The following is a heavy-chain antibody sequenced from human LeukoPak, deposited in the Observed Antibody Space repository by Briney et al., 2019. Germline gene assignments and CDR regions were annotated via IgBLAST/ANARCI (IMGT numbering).Heavy chain of an antibody. J-gene: IGHJ4*02. V-gene: IGHV3-30*18. CDR1: GFTFSSYA. CDR3: AKTGVYSSGWGANYFDY. CDR2: ISYDGSNK. D-gene: IGHD6-19*01. Sequence: PGRSLRLSCAASGFTFSSYAMSWVRQAPGKGLEWVAVISYDGSNKYYADSVKGRFTISRDNSKNTLYLQMNSLRAEDTAVYYCAKTGVYSSGWGANYFDYWGQGTLVTVSS.